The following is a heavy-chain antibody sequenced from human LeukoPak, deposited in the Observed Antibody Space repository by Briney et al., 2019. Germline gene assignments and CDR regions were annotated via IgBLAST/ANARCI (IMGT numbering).Heavy chain of an antibody. D-gene: IGHD3-3*01. J-gene: IGHJ5*02. Sequence: GGSLRLSCAASGFTFSSYAMHWVRQAPGKGLEWVAVISYDGSNKYYADSVKGRFTISRDNSKNTLYLQMNSLRAEDTAVYYCAKPGVIEPWGQGTLVTVSS. CDR3: AKPGVIEP. V-gene: IGHV3-30*18. CDR1: GFTFSSYA. CDR2: ISYDGSNK.